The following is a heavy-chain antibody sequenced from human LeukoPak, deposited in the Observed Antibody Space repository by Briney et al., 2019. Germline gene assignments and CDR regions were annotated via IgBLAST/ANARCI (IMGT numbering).Heavy chain of an antibody. CDR2: IKSKTDGGTT. CDR1: GFTFSNAW. J-gene: IGHJ4*02. V-gene: IGHV3-15*01. CDR3: TTDLGYCSSTSCSDY. D-gene: IGHD2-2*01. Sequence: GGSLRLSCAASGFTFSNAWMSWVRQAPGRGLEWVGRIKSKTDGGTTDYAAPVKGRFTISRDDSKNTLYLQMNSLKTEDTAVYYCTTDLGYCSSTSCSDYWGQGTLVTVSS.